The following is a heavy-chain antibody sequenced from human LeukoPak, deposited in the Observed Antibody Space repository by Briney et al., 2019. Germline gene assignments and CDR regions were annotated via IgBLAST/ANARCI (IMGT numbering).Heavy chain of an antibody. Sequence: ASVKLSCKASGGGFSSYAISWVRQAPGQGLEWKGGIIPIFGTANYAQKFQGRLTIPADKSTSTAYIQLSSLRSEDTAVYYCSKSHGYGLVDIWGQGTMVTVSS. V-gene: IGHV1-69*06. CDR3: SKSHGYGLVDI. CDR1: GGGFSSYA. J-gene: IGHJ3*02. CDR2: IIPIFGTA. D-gene: IGHD3-10*01.